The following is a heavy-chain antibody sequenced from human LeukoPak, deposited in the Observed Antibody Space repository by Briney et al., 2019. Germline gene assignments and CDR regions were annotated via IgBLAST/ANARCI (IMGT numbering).Heavy chain of an antibody. D-gene: IGHD6-6*01. CDR3: ARIFINHISSSYYFDY. J-gene: IGHJ4*02. CDR2: IYYSGST. V-gene: IGHV4-39*01. CDR1: GGSVSSSRYY. Sequence: PSETLSLTCTVSGGSVSSSRYYWGWIRQPPGGGLEWIGNIYYSGSTYYNPSLKSRVTISVDTSKNQFSLKLSSVTAADTSVYYCARIFINHISSSYYFDYWGQGTLVTVSS.